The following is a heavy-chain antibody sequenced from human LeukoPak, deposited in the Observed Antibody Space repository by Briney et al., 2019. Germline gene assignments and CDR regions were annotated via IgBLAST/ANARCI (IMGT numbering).Heavy chain of an antibody. D-gene: IGHD1-26*01. CDR3: ARGVLEWELLTHFDY. Sequence: SETLSLTCTVSGGSISSGDYYWSWIRQPPGKGLEWIGYIYYSGSTYYNPSLKSRVTISVDTSKNQFSLKLSSVTAADTAVYYCARGVLEWELLTHFDYWGQGTLVIVSS. J-gene: IGHJ4*02. V-gene: IGHV4-30-4*08. CDR1: GGSISSGDYY. CDR2: IYYSGST.